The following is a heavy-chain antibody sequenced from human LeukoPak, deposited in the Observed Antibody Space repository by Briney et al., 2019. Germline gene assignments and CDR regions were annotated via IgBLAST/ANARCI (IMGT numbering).Heavy chain of an antibody. V-gene: IGHV3-23*01. CDR1: GFTFSTNA. J-gene: IGHJ4*02. Sequence: GGSLRLSCVASGFTFSTNAMSWVRQAPGKGLEWVSTVSGSGHTTYYADSVKGRFTISRDNSKNTLYLQMNSLRAEDTAVYYCAKSVTVTFFPDYWGQGTLVTVSS. D-gene: IGHD4-11*01. CDR2: VSGSGHTT. CDR3: AKSVTVTFFPDY.